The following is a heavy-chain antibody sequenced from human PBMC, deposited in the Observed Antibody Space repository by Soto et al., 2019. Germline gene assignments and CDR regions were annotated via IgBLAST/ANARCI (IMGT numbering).Heavy chain of an antibody. CDR2: ISYSGTT. CDR1: GGSLSSYY. CDR3: AREGYNFGPFDY. J-gene: IGHJ4*02. V-gene: IGHV4-59*01. Sequence: LSLTCTVSGGSLSSYYWSWIRRPPGMGLEWIASISYSGTTNYNSSLKSRVTISIDTSKNQFSLKFNSVTAADTAVYCCAREGYNFGPFDYWGQGALVTVSS. D-gene: IGHD5-18*01.